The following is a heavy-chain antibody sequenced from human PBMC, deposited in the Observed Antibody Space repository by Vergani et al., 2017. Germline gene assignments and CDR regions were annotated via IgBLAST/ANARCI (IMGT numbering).Heavy chain of an antibody. D-gene: IGHD6-19*01. CDR2: IYYSGST. CDR3: AIHSTVEGLVKLGWIDP. V-gene: IGHV4-39*01. CDR1: GASIRSSNYH. J-gene: IGHJ5*02. Sequence: QLQLQESGPGLVKPSATLSLTCSVSGASIRSSNYHWGWIRQPPGKGLEWIASIYYSGSTYYNPSLKSRVTISVDTSKNQFSLKLSSVTAADTAVYFCAIHSTVEGLVKLGWIDPWGQGILFTVSS.